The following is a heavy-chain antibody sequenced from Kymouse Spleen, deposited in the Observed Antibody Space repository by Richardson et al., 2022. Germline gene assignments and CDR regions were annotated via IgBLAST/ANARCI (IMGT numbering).Heavy chain of an antibody. CDR2: ISAYNGNT. CDR3: ARASNWNYVYYYYYGMDV. J-gene: IGHJ6*02. CDR1: GYTFTSYG. D-gene: IGHD1-7*01. Sequence: QVQLVQSGAEVKKPGASVKVSCKASGYTFTSYGISWVRQAPGQGLEWMGWISAYNGNTNYAQKLQGRVTMTTDTSTSTAYMELRSLRSDDTAVYYCARASNWNYVYYYYYGMDVWGQGTTVTVSS. V-gene: IGHV1-18*01.